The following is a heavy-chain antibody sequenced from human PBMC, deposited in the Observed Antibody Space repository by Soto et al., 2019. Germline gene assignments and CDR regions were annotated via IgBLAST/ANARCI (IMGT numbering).Heavy chain of an antibody. CDR2: INSDGSST. Sequence: PGGSLRLSCAASGFTFSSYWMHWVRQAPGKGLVWVSRINSDGSSTSYADSVKGRFTISRDNAKNTLYLQMNSLRAEDTAVYYCARGDCSGGSCYGVGYYYYMDVWGKGTSVTVSS. J-gene: IGHJ6*03. D-gene: IGHD2-15*01. CDR1: GFTFSSYW. CDR3: ARGDCSGGSCYGVGYYYYMDV. V-gene: IGHV3-74*01.